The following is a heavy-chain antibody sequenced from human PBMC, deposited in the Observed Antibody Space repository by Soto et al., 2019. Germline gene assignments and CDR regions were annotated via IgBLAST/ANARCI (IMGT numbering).Heavy chain of an antibody. Sequence: QVPLVQSGAEVKKPGASVKVSCKASGSTFTGYYMHWVRQAPGQGLEWMGWINPNSGGTNYAQKFQGWVTMTRDTSLSTAYMELSRLGSDDTAVYSCASVLGGRRVRDYYYSGMDVWGQGTTVTVSS. V-gene: IGHV1-2*04. CDR2: INPNSGGT. J-gene: IGHJ6*02. CDR3: ASVLGGRRVRDYYYSGMDV. CDR1: GSTFTGYY. D-gene: IGHD3-16*01.